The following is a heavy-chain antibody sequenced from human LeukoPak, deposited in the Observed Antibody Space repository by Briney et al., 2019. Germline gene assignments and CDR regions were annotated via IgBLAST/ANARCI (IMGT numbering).Heavy chain of an antibody. CDR2: INGGSGSS. Sequence: GGSLRLSCAAFGFTFNNYAMTWVRQAPGKGLEWVSLINGGSGSSYYTDSVKGRFTVSRDNSKNTLYLQMNSLRDEDTAVYYCAKGQGYNYGDSIDYWGQGTLVTVSS. J-gene: IGHJ4*02. CDR3: AKGQGYNYGDSIDY. D-gene: IGHD4-17*01. V-gene: IGHV3-23*01. CDR1: GFTFNNYA.